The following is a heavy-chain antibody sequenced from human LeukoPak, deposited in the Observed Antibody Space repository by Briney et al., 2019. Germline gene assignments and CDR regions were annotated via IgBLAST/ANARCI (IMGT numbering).Heavy chain of an antibody. D-gene: IGHD2-15*01. Sequence: SETLSLTCTVSGGSISSYYWSWIRQPPGKGLEWIGYINYSGSTNYNPSLKSRVTISVDTSKNQFSLKLSSVTAADTAVYYCARDSRGGGPDFDYWGQGVLVTVSS. V-gene: IGHV4-59*01. CDR3: ARDSRGGGPDFDY. CDR1: GGSISSYY. J-gene: IGHJ4*02. CDR2: INYSGST.